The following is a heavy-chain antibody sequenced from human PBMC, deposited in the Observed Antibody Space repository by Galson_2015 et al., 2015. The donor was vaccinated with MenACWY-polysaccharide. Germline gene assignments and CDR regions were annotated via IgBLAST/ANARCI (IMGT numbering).Heavy chain of an antibody. V-gene: IGHV3-7*01. CDR2: IKQDGSEK. CDR3: ARGRITIGP. D-gene: IGHD3-3*01. J-gene: IGHJ5*02. CDR1: GFTVSGYW. Sequence: SLRLSCAASGFTVSGYWMTWVRQAPGKGLEWVANIKQDGSEKNYVDSVEGRFTISRDNAKNSLYLQMNSPRAEDTAVYYCARGRITIGPWGQGTLVTVSS.